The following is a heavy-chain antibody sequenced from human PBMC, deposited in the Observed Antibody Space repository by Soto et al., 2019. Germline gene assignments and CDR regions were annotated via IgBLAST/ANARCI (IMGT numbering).Heavy chain of an antibody. CDR2: IPGSGGHKLHP. V-gene: IGHV3-23*01. CDR3: TKEIVIDWGYMDF. D-gene: IGHD3-16*02. Sequence: EGSLRLSCAASGFTFTNYAMSWVRLAPGQGLEWVSTIPGSGGHKLHPEYADSVKGRFIISRDNSKDTLYLQMDGLSAEDTAVSYCTKEIVIDWGYMDFWGQGTKVTVSS. J-gene: IGHJ6*03. CDR1: GFTFTNYA.